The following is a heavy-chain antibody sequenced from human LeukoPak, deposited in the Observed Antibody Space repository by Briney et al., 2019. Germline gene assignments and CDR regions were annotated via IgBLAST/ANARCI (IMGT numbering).Heavy chain of an antibody. Sequence: GGSLRLSCAASGFTFSSYEMNWVRQAPGKGLEWGSYISSSGSTIYYADSVKGRFTISRDNAKNSLYLQMNSLRAEDTAVYYCATPPAAGAYYYYGMDVWGQGTTVTVSS. J-gene: IGHJ6*02. D-gene: IGHD6-13*01. CDR2: ISSSGSTI. CDR3: ATPPAAGAYYYYGMDV. V-gene: IGHV3-48*03. CDR1: GFTFSSYE.